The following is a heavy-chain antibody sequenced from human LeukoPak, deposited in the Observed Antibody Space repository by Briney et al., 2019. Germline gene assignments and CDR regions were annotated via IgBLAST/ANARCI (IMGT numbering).Heavy chain of an antibody. J-gene: IGHJ5*02. CDR2: ISSSSSYI. CDR1: GFTFSSYS. D-gene: IGHD4-17*01. V-gene: IGHV3-21*01. CDR3: ARTLAATVTTTNWFDP. Sequence: PGGYLRLYCAASGFTFSSYSMNWVRQAPGKGLEWVSSISSSSSYIYYADSVKGRFTISRDNAKNSLYLQMNSLRAEDTAVYYCARTLAATVTTTNWFDPWGQGTLVTVSS.